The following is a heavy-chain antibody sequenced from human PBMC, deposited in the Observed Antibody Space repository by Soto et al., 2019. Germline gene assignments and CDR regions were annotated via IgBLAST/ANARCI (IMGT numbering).Heavy chain of an antibody. J-gene: IGHJ4*02. CDR2: IYYSGNT. V-gene: IGHV4-59*12. CDR1: GGSISSYY. CDR3: AKDKPGTTSFDY. Sequence: SETLSLTCTVSGGSISSYYWSWIRQPPGKGLEWIGYIYYSGNTNYNPSLKSRVTISVDTSKNTLYLQLNTLRADDTAVYYCAKDKPGTTSFDYWGQGTLVTVSS. D-gene: IGHD1-1*01.